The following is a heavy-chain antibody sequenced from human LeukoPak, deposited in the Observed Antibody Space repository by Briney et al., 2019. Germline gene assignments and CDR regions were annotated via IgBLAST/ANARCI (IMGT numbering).Heavy chain of an antibody. D-gene: IGHD1-26*01. Sequence: SQTLSLTCTVSGGSISSGSYYWSWIRQPAGKGLEWIGYIYYNGSTNYNPSLKSRVTISIDTSKNQFSLRLRSVTAADTAVYHCARQWDDYYGMDVWGQGTTVTVSS. CDR3: ARQWDDYYGMDV. CDR2: IYYNGST. CDR1: GGSISSGSYY. J-gene: IGHJ6*02. V-gene: IGHV4-61*09.